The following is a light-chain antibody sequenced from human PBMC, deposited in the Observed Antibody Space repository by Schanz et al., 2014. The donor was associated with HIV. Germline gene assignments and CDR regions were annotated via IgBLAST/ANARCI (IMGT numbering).Light chain of an antibody. CDR1: QSIGSN. Sequence: TQSPDILSVSPGERATLSCRAGQSIGSNLAWYQQKPGQAPRLLIYGASSRATGIPDRFSGSGSGTDFTLTISRLEPEDFAVYYCQQYGISPWTFGQGTKVEIK. CDR3: QQYGISPWT. V-gene: IGKV3-20*01. CDR2: GAS. J-gene: IGKJ1*01.